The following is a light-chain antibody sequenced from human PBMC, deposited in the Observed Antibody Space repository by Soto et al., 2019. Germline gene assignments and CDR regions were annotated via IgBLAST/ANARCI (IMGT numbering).Light chain of an antibody. CDR3: QQYGSSPGVT. CDR2: GAS. J-gene: IGKJ4*01. CDR1: QSVSSN. Sequence: EIVMTPSPATLSVSPGERATLSCRASQSVSSNLAWYQQKPGQAPRLLIYGASTRATGIPDRFSGSGSGTDFTLTISRLEPEDFAVYYCQQYGSSPGVTFGGGTKVDIK. V-gene: IGKV3-20*01.